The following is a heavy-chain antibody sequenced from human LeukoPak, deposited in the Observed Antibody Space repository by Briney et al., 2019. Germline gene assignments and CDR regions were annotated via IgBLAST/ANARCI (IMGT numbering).Heavy chain of an antibody. V-gene: IGHV3-48*01. CDR2: ISSSSSTI. Sequence: GGSLRLSCAASGFTFSSYSMNWVRQAPGKGLEWVSYISSSSSTIYYADSVKGRFTISRDNSKNTLYLQMNSLRAEDTAVYYCAKDRRVRGHENDYWGQGTLVTVSS. D-gene: IGHD3-10*01. CDR1: GFTFSSYS. J-gene: IGHJ4*02. CDR3: AKDRRVRGHENDY.